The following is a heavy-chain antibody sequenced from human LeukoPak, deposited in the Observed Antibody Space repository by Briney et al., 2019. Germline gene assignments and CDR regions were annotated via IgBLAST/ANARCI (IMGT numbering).Heavy chain of an antibody. CDR1: GGSFSGYY. Sequence: KASETLSLTCAVYGGSFSGYYWSWIRQPPGKGLEWIGEINHSGSTNYNPSLKSRVTISVDTSKNQFSLKLSSVTAADTAVYYCARGRAEGAFDIWGQGTMVTVSS. V-gene: IGHV4-34*01. CDR2: INHSGST. J-gene: IGHJ3*02. CDR3: ARGRAEGAFDI.